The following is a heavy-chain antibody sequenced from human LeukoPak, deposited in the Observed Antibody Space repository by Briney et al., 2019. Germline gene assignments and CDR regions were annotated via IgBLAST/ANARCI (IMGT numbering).Heavy chain of an antibody. CDR1: GFTFSSYA. Sequence: GGTLRLSCAASGFTFSSYAMHWVRQAPGKGLEWVAVISYDGSNKYYADSVKGRFTISRDNSKNTLFLQINSLRAEDTAIYYCAKSGSGKVDYWGQGTLVTVSS. J-gene: IGHJ4*02. V-gene: IGHV3-30*04. D-gene: IGHD3-10*01. CDR3: AKSGSGKVDY. CDR2: ISYDGSNK.